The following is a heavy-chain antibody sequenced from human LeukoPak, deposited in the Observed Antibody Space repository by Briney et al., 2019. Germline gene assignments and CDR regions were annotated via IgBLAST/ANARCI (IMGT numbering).Heavy chain of an antibody. CDR3: ARGRSGWYNDY. D-gene: IGHD6-19*01. J-gene: IGHJ4*02. CDR1: GGSISSGGYY. Sequence: SETLSLTCTVSGGSISSGGYYWSWIRQHPGKGLEWIGYTYYSGSTYYNPSLKSRVTISVDTSKNQFSLKLSSVTAADTAVYYCARGRSGWYNDYWGQGTLVTVSS. CDR2: TYYSGST. V-gene: IGHV4-31*02.